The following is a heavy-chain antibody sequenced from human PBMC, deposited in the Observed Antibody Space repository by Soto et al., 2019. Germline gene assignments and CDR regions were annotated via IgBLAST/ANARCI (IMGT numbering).Heavy chain of an antibody. Sequence: SETLSLTCTVSGGSISSYYWSWIRQPPGKGLEWIGYIYYSGSTNYNPSLKSRVTISVDTSKNQFSLKLSSVTAADTAVYYCARGVTLLSGWDREHWFDPWGQGTLVTVSS. CDR1: GGSISSYY. J-gene: IGHJ5*02. V-gene: IGHV4-59*01. CDR2: IYYSGST. D-gene: IGHD6-19*01. CDR3: ARGVTLLSGWDREHWFDP.